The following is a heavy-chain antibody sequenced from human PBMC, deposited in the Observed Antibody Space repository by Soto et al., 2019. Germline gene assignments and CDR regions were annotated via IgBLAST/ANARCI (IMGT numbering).Heavy chain of an antibody. CDR3: ARYYITGDPREAFDS. CDR2: IDPTSTEI. CDR1: GVNFGAFS. D-gene: IGHD3-10*01. Sequence: EVQLVESGGGLVKPGESLRLSCTASGVNFGAFSLSWVRQAPGKGLEWVSSIDPTSTEIHDADSVEGGFSVYRDSTKNSLYLQMISLRFEDTGVYYCARYYITGDPREAFDSWGQGTLVTVSS. J-gene: IGHJ4*02. V-gene: IGHV3-21*01.